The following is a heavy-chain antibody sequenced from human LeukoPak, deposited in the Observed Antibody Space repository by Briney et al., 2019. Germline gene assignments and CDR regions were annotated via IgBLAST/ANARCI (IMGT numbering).Heavy chain of an antibody. J-gene: IGHJ4*02. V-gene: IGHV1-2*02. Sequence: ASVKVSCKASGYTFTGYYMHWVRQAPGQGLEWMGWINPNSGGTNYAQKFQGRVTMTRDTSISTAYMELSRLRSDDTAVYYCARDLKGYDFWSGRDYWGQGTLVTVSS. CDR2: INPNSGGT. CDR1: GYTFTGYY. D-gene: IGHD3-3*01. CDR3: ARDLKGYDFWSGRDY.